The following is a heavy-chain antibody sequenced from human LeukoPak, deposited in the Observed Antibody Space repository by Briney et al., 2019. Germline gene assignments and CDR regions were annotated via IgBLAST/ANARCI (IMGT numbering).Heavy chain of an antibody. V-gene: IGHV1-18*01. J-gene: IGHJ4*02. CDR3: ARERMRGYSGYVNFDY. D-gene: IGHD5-12*01. CDR2: ISAYNGNT. CDR1: GYTFTSYG. Sequence: ASVKVSCKASGYTFTSYGISWVRQAPGQGLEWMGWISAYNGNTNYAQKLQGRVTMTTDTSTSTAYMELRSLRSDDTAVYYCARERMRGYSGYVNFDYWGQGTLVTVSS.